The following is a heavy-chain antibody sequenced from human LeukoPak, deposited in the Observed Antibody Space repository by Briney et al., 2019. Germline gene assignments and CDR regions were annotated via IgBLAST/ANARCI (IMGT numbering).Heavy chain of an antibody. D-gene: IGHD3-22*01. CDR1: GGTFSSYA. CDR2: IIPILGIA. CDR3: ASPTYYYDSSGYYYVY. V-gene: IGHV1-69*04. J-gene: IGHJ4*02. Sequence: SVKVSCKASGGTFSSYAISWVRQAPGQGLEWMGRIIPILGIANYAQKFQGRVTITADKSTSTAYMELSSLRSEDTAVYYCASPTYYYDSSGYYYVYWGQGTLVTVSS.